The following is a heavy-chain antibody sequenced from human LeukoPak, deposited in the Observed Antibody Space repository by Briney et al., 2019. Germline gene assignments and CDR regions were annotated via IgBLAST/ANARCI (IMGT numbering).Heavy chain of an antibody. J-gene: IGHJ4*02. CDR1: GFTFDDYG. Sequence: PGGSLRLSCAASGFTFDDYGMSWVRHAPGKGLEWVSGINWNGGSTVYADSVKGRFTISRDNAKNSLYLQMNSLRAEDTALYSCARVSTIFGVSGGFDYWGQGTLVTVSS. V-gene: IGHV3-20*04. D-gene: IGHD3-3*01. CDR2: INWNGGST. CDR3: ARVSTIFGVSGGFDY.